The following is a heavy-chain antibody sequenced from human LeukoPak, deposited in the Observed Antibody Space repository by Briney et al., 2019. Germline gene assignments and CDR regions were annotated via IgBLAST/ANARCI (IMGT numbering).Heavy chain of an antibody. CDR2: INHSGST. D-gene: IGHD3-3*01. CDR3: ARGGLHGWSGSATYYYYMDV. V-gene: IGHV4-34*01. CDR1: GGSFSGYY. Sequence: SETLSFTCAVYGGSFSGYYWSWIRQPPGKGLEWIGEINHSGSTNYNPSLKSRVTISVDTSKNQFSLKLSSVTAADTAVYYCARGGLHGWSGSATYYYYMDVWGKGTTVTVSS. J-gene: IGHJ6*03.